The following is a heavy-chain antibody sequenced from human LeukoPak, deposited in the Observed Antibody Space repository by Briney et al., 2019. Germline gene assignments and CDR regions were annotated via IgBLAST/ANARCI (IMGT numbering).Heavy chain of an antibody. CDR3: ARGDDYKSTLFDY. CDR2: NSPGGST. J-gene: IGHJ4*02. Sequence: SETLSLTCTVSGASIRRYFWNWIRQPPPKELESMGYNSPGGSTKDYPSHKSRVTISIVPSKNQFSLKRASATAADTAIYYCARGDDYKSTLFDYWGQGTLVTVSS. CDR1: GASIRRYF. V-gene: IGHV4-59*01. D-gene: IGHD5-12*01.